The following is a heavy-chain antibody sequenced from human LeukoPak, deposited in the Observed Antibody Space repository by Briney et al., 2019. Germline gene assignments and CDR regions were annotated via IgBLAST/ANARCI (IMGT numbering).Heavy chain of an antibody. V-gene: IGHV3-13*04. D-gene: IGHD6-13*01. CDR3: ARGGYGSTWYVFDS. CDR2: IRIAGDT. Sequence: GGSLRLSCAASGFTLTTYDMHWVRQSTGKGLEWVSAIRIAGDTFYAGSVKGRFTISRDSAKNSLYFQMNSLRVGDTAVYYCARGGYGSTWYVFDSWGQGTLVTVSS. J-gene: IGHJ4*02. CDR1: GFTLTTYD.